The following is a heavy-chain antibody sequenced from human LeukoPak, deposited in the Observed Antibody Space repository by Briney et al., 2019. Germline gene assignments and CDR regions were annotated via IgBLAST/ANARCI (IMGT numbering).Heavy chain of an antibody. Sequence: AGSLTLPRAASGFTFSSYSMNWVRQAPGKGLEWVSYISSSSSTIYYADSVKGRFTISRDNAKNSLYLQMNSLRDEDTAVYYCARDPVDGRRTNWFVSLVRATLVTVSS. CDR1: GFTFSSYS. D-gene: IGHD5-24*01. CDR2: ISSSSSTI. J-gene: IGHJ5*02. V-gene: IGHV3-48*02. CDR3: ARDPVDGRRTNWFVS.